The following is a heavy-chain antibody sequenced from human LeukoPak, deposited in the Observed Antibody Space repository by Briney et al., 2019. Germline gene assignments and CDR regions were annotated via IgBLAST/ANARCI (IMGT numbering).Heavy chain of an antibody. J-gene: IGHJ4*02. Sequence: SETLSLTCTVSGGSISSSSYYWGWIRQPPGKGLEWIGSIYYSGSTYYNPSLKSRVTISVDTSKNQFSLKLSSVTAADTAVYYCARSSYDILTGYSDAFDYWGQGTLVTVSS. D-gene: IGHD3-9*01. V-gene: IGHV4-39*07. CDR3: ARSSYDILTGYSDAFDY. CDR1: GGSISSSSYY. CDR2: IYYSGST.